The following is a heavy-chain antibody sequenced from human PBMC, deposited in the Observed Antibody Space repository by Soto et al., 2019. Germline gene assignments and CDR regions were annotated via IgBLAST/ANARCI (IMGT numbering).Heavy chain of an antibody. V-gene: IGHV3-23*01. Sequence: GGSLRLSCAPSAFTTYPMGWVREGPGKGLEWVSSISGSGRSTYYADSVMGRFTISRDKSTSTLHLQMNSLRAADTAAYYCAMGKIKRYWDIVGVPAVEFDYWGQGTLVTVSS. J-gene: IGHJ4*02. D-gene: IGHD2-2*01. CDR2: ISGSGRST. CDR3: AMGKIKRYWDIVGVPAVEFDY. CDR1: AFTTYP.